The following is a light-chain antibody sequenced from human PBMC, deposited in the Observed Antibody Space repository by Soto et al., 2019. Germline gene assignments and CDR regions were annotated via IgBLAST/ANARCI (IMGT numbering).Light chain of an antibody. V-gene: IGKV1-5*01. CDR2: DAS. CDR3: QQYYSYSEA. CDR1: QTISTW. J-gene: IGKJ1*01. Sequence: DIQVTQSPPTLSASVGDRVTITCRARQTISTWMAWYQQKPGKAPKLLVYDASTLQSGVASRFSGSGSGTDFTLTISCLQSEDFATYYCQQYYSYSEAFGQGTKVDIK.